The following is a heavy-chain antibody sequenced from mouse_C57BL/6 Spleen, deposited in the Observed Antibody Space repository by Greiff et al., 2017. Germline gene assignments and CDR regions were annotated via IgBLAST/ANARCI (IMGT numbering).Heavy chain of an antibody. D-gene: IGHD1-1*01. CDR1: GYTFTSYW. CDR2: IYPGSGST. V-gene: IGHV1-55*01. CDR3: ARGYYGSALAMDY. J-gene: IGHJ4*01. Sequence: VQLQQSGAELVKPGASVKMSCKASGYTFTSYWITWVKQRPGQGLEWIGDIYPGSGSTNYNEKFKSKATLTVDTSSSTAYMQLSSLTSEDSAVYYCARGYYGSALAMDYWGQGTSVTVSS.